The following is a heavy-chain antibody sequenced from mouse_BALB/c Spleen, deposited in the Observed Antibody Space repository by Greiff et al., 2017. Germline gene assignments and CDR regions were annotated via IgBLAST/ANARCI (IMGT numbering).Heavy chain of an antibody. CDR3: ARPNYYGSSYWYFDV. J-gene: IGHJ1*01. CDR2: ISSGGGST. CDR1: GFAFSSYD. Sequence: EVKLMESGGGLVKPGGSLKLSCAASGFAFSSYDMSWVRQTPEKRLEWVAYISSGGGSTYYPDTVKGRFTISRDNAKNTLYLQMSSLKSEDTAMYYCARPNYYGSSYWYFDVWGAGTTVTVSS. D-gene: IGHD1-1*01. V-gene: IGHV5-12-1*01.